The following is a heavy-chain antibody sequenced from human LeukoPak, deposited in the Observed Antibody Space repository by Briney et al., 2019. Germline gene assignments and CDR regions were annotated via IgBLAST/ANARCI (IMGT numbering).Heavy chain of an antibody. CDR3: ARDYIVVVPAAMGLDY. J-gene: IGHJ4*02. Sequence: ASVKVSCKASGYSFTSHYMHWVRQAPGQGLEWMGIINPSGGSTSYAQKFQGRVTMTRDTSTSTVYMELSSLRSEDTAVYYCARDYIVVVPAAMGLDYWGQGTLVTVSS. CDR2: INPSGGST. CDR1: GYSFTSHY. D-gene: IGHD2-2*01. V-gene: IGHV1-46*01.